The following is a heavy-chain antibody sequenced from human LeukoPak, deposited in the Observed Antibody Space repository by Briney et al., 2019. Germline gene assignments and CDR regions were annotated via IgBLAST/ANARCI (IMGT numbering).Heavy chain of an antibody. CDR2: IYSGGST. V-gene: IGHV3-53*01. CDR3: AKDRGYSGYEIGDY. D-gene: IGHD5-12*01. Sequence: PGGSLRLSCAASGFPVSSNYMSWVRQAPGKGLEWVSVIYSGGSTYYADSVKGRFTISRDKSKNMLYLQMNSLRAEDTAVYYCAKDRGYSGYEIGDYWGQGTLVTVSS. CDR1: GFPVSSNY. J-gene: IGHJ4*02.